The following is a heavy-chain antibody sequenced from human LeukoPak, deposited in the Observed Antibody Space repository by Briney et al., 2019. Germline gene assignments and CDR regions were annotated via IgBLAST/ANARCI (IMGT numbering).Heavy chain of an antibody. V-gene: IGHV4-59*01. CDR3: ARDITIFGVDNWFDP. J-gene: IGHJ5*02. D-gene: IGHD3-3*01. CDR2: IYYSGST. Sequence: AETLSLTCTASGGSISSYYWSWIRQPPGKGLEWIGYIYYSGSTNYNPSLKSRVTISVDTSKNQFSLKLSSVTAADTAVYYCARDITIFGVDNWFDPWGQGTLVTVSS. CDR1: GGSISSYY.